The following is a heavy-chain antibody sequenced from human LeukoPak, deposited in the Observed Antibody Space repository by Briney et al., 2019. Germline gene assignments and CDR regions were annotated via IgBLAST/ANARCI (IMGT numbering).Heavy chain of an antibody. D-gene: IGHD3-3*01. Sequence: ASVKVSRKASGGTFSSYAISWVRQAPGQGLEWMGRIIPILGIANYAQKFQGRVTMTRDTSISTAYMELSGLRSDDSAMYYCVTTSAFVLPFLQWPHAFDIWGQGTMVTVSS. V-gene: IGHV1-69*04. CDR2: IIPILGIA. CDR3: VTTSAFVLPFLQWPHAFDI. J-gene: IGHJ3*02. CDR1: GGTFSSYA.